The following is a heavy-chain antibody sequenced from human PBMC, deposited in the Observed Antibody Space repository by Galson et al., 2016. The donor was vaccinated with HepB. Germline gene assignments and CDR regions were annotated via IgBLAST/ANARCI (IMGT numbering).Heavy chain of an antibody. CDR3: ASRGFYGSLDN. V-gene: IGHV3-11*01. J-gene: IGHJ4*02. Sequence: SLRLSCAASGFTFSETYMTWIRQAPGKGLAWISYLTSSGGLSYYAHSMEGRFTISRDNAKNSVYLQINSLRAEDTAVYYCASRGFYGSLDNWGQGTLVTVSS. CDR2: LTSSGGLS. D-gene: IGHD6-25*01. CDR1: GFTFSETY.